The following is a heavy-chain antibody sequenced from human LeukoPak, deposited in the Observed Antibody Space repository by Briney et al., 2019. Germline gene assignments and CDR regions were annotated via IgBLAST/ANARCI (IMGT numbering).Heavy chain of an antibody. D-gene: IGHD6-13*01. Sequence: GESLKISCKGSGYSFTSYWIGWVRQMPGKGLEWMGIIYPGDSDTRYRPSFQGQVTISADKSISTAYLQWSSLKASDTAMYYCARVHSSSWVNFDYWGQGTLVTVSS. CDR2: IYPGDSDT. CDR3: ARVHSSSWVNFDY. V-gene: IGHV5-51*01. CDR1: GYSFTSYW. J-gene: IGHJ4*02.